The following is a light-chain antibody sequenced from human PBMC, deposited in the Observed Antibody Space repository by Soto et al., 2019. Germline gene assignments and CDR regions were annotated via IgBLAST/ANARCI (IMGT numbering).Light chain of an antibody. CDR2: EVR. CDR3: CSYAGSYTWV. Sequence: QSALTQPASVSGSPGQSITISCTGTSSDVGGYDYVSWYQQHPGKAPKLMIYEVRNRPSGVSNRFSGSKSGNTASLTISGLQAEDEADYYCCSYAGSYTWVFGGGTQLTVL. CDR1: SSDVGGYDY. V-gene: IGLV2-14*01. J-gene: IGLJ3*02.